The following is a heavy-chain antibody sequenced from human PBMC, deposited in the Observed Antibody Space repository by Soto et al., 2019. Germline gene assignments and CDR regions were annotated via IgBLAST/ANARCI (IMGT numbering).Heavy chain of an antibody. Sequence: ETLSLTCTVSGASISSYYWSWIRQPPGKGLEWIGYIYYSVSTNYNPSLKSRVTISVDTSKNQFSLKLSSVTAADTAVYYCARGYRYFDYWGQGTLVTVSS. CDR2: IYYSVST. CDR3: ARGYRYFDY. CDR1: GASISSYY. J-gene: IGHJ4*03. D-gene: IGHD2-2*02. V-gene: IGHV4-59*01.